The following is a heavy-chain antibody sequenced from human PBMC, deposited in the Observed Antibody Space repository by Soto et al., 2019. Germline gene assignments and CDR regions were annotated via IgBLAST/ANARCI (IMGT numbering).Heavy chain of an antibody. Sequence: QVQLVESGGGVVQPGRSLRLSCAASGFTFSSYGMHWVRQAPGKGLEWVAVISYDGSNKYYADSVKGRFTISRDNSKNTLYLQMNSLRAEDTAVYYCSGYGEGGAFDIWGQGTMVTVSS. CDR2: ISYDGSNK. D-gene: IGHD5-12*01. CDR1: GFTFSSYG. CDR3: SGYGEGGAFDI. J-gene: IGHJ3*02. V-gene: IGHV3-30*03.